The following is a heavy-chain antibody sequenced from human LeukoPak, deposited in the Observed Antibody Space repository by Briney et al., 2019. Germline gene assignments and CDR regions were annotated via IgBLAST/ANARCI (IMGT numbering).Heavy chain of an antibody. D-gene: IGHD6-13*01. Sequence: SETLSLTCTVSGGSISSSSYYWGWIRQPPGKGLEWIGSIYYSGGTYYNPSLKSRVTISVDTSKNQFSLKLSSVTAADTAVYYCARDGAAAGTGFDYWGQGTLVTVSS. CDR1: GGSISSSSYY. V-gene: IGHV4-39*07. J-gene: IGHJ4*02. CDR2: IYYSGGT. CDR3: ARDGAAAGTGFDY.